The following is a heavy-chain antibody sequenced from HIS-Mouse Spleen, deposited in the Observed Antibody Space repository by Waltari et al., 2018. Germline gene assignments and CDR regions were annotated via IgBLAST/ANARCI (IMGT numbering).Heavy chain of an antibody. CDR2: IYYSGST. CDR3: AREIPYSSSWYDWYFDL. D-gene: IGHD6-13*01. Sequence: QLQLQESGPGLVKPSETLSLTCTVSGGSISSSSYYWGWSRQPPWKGLEWIGSIYYSGSTYYNPSLKSRVTISVDTSKNQFSLKLSSVTAADTAVYYCAREIPYSSSWYDWYFDLWGRGTLVTVSS. CDR1: GGSISSSSYY. V-gene: IGHV4-39*07. J-gene: IGHJ2*01.